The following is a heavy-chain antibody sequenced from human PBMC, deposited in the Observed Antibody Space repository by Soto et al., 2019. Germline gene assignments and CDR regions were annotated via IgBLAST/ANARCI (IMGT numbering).Heavy chain of an antibody. Sequence: PVGSLRLSCAASGFTFRNHAMHWVRQAPGKGLEWVALIWYDGSSKYYADSVKGRFTISRDNSKNTLYLEMNSLRAEDTAMYYCVRDQGVAIIKDYWGQGTLVTVSS. CDR1: GFTFRNHA. V-gene: IGHV3-33*01. CDR3: VRDQGVAIIKDY. J-gene: IGHJ4*02. D-gene: IGHD2-8*01. CDR2: IWYDGSSK.